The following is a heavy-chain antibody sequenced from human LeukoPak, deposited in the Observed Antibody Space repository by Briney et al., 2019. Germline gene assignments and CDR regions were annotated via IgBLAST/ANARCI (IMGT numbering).Heavy chain of an antibody. V-gene: IGHV3-23*01. D-gene: IGHD6-6*01. Sequence: PGGSLRLSCAASGFTFHTYAKMWVRQAPGKGLEWVSGISGSGGSTYYADSVKGRFTISRDNSKNTLYLQMNSLRAEDTAVYYCAKDDRSSSGWDFDYWGQGTLVTVSS. J-gene: IGHJ4*02. CDR2: ISGSGGST. CDR3: AKDDRSSSGWDFDY. CDR1: GFTFHTYA.